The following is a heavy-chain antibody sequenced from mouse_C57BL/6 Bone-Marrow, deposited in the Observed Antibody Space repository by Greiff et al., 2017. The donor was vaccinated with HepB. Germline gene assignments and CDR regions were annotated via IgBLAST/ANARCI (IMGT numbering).Heavy chain of an antibody. CDR2: IDPENGDT. J-gene: IGHJ2*01. V-gene: IGHV14-4*01. Sequence: EVQLQQSGAELVRPGASVKLSCTASGFNIKDDYMHWVKQRPEQGLEWIGWIDPENGDTEYASKFQGKATITADTSSNTAYLQLSSLTSEDTAVYYCVYYYGSSPYFDYWGQGTTLTVSS. D-gene: IGHD1-1*01. CDR1: GFNIKDDY. CDR3: VYYYGSSPYFDY.